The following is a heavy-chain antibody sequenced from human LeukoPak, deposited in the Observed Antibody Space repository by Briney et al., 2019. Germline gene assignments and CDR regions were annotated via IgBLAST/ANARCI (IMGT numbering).Heavy chain of an antibody. V-gene: IGHV4-31*03. D-gene: IGHD3-10*01. Sequence: PSETLSLTCIVSGDSISSGDYYWSWIRQHPGKGLESIGYIDNSGTTYYNPSLKSRVTISVDTSQNQFSLKLSSVTAADTAVYYCARRVIIRSYYYDYWGQGTLVTVSS. CDR3: ARRVIIRSYYYDY. CDR1: GDSISSGDYY. J-gene: IGHJ4*02. CDR2: IDNSGTT.